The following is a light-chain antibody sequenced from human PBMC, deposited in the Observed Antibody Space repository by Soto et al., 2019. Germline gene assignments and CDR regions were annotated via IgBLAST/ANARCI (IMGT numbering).Light chain of an antibody. CDR3: SSYTISRTPVV. J-gene: IGLJ2*01. V-gene: IGLV2-14*01. CDR2: EVS. Sequence: QSGLTQPASVSGSPGQSITLSCTGTSSDIGGYNSVSWYQQHPGKAPKLLIYEVSHRPSGVSYRFSGSKSGNTASLTISGLQAEDEADYFCSSYTISRTPVVFGGGTKLTVL. CDR1: SSDIGGYNS.